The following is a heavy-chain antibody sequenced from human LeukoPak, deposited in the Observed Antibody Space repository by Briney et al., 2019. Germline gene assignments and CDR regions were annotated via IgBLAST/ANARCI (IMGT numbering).Heavy chain of an antibody. J-gene: IGHJ4*02. Sequence: GGSLRLSCAASGFTFRSYAMSWVRQAPGKGLESVSAISDDGGDPKYAESVKGRFTISRDNSRNRLYLQMNSLRLKATAMYSCARASKPAYWGQRILVTVPS. CDR2: ISDDGGDP. CDR3: ARASKPAY. V-gene: IGHV3-23*01. CDR1: GFTFRSYA.